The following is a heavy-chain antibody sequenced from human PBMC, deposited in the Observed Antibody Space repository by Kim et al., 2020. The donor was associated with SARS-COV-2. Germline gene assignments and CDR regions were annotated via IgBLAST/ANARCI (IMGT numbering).Heavy chain of an antibody. CDR2: IYSDGGT. V-gene: IGHV3-66*01. CDR1: GFTVSSYY. CDR3: SRGLWDRGYVAFEY. Sequence: GGSLRLSCAASGFTVSSYYMNWVRQAPGKGLDWVSVIYSDGGTNYADSVKGRFTISRDSSKNTLYLQMNSLRAEDTALYYCSRGLWDRGYVAFEYWGQGT. J-gene: IGHJ4*02. D-gene: IGHD5-12*01.